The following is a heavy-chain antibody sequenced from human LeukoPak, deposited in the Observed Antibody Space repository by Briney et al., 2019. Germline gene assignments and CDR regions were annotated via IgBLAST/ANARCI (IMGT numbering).Heavy chain of an antibody. CDR3: AKDTGGYSHMDV. J-gene: IGHJ6*03. CDR1: GFSFDDYA. Sequence: GGSLRLSCAVSGFSFDDYAMPWVRQAPGKGLEWVSLISWDGGSTYYADSVKGRFTISRDNSKNSLYLQMNSLRAEDTALYYCAKDTGGYSHMDVWGKGTTVTVSS. D-gene: IGHD6-13*01. V-gene: IGHV3-43D*03. CDR2: ISWDGGST.